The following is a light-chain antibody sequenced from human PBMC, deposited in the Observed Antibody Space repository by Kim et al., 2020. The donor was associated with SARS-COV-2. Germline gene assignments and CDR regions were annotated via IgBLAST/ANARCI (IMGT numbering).Light chain of an antibody. Sequence: ASVGDRVTHTCRASQSISSYLNWYQQKPGKAPKLLIYAASSLQSGVPSRFSGSGSGTDFTLTISSLQPEDFATYYCQQSYSTPLTFGGGTKVDIK. CDR1: QSISSY. V-gene: IGKV1-39*01. J-gene: IGKJ4*01. CDR2: AAS. CDR3: QQSYSTPLT.